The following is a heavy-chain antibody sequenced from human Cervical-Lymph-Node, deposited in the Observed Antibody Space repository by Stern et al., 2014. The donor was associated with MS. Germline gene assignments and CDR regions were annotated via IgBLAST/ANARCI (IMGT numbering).Heavy chain of an antibody. CDR2: IPNSGTNV. J-gene: IGHJ4*02. CDR1: GLIFSDSY. CDR3: ARDREGDYWSFEN. V-gene: IGHV3-11*01. Sequence: VQLVQSGGGLVKPGGSLRLSCAASGLIFSDSYMAWIRQAPGKGLEWLSYIPNSGTNVEYADSVKGRFAISRDNAKNSLYLQMNSLRAEDTAVYYCARDREGDYWSFENWGQGTLVTVSS. D-gene: IGHD4-17*01.